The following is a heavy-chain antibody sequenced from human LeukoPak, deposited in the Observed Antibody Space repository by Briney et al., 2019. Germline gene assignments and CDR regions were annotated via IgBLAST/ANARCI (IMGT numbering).Heavy chain of an antibody. V-gene: IGHV4-34*01. CDR3: ARASPVDYYDSSGYYYGLDY. J-gene: IGHJ4*02. D-gene: IGHD3-22*01. CDR2: ISHSGST. CDR1: GGSFSGYY. Sequence: TLSLTCAVYGGSFSGYYWSWIRQPPGKGLEWIGEISHSGSTNYNPSLKSRVTISVDTSKNQFSLKLSSVTAADTAVYYCARASPVDYYDSSGYYYGLDYWGQGTLVTVSS.